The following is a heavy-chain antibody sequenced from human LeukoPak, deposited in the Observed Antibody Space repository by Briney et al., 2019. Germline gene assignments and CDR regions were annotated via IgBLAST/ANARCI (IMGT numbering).Heavy chain of an antibody. CDR1: GGSIRGYY. J-gene: IGHJ6*03. Sequence: PSETLSLTCNVSGGSIRGYYWSWIRQSPEKGLEWIGYIYSSGSTNYNPSLKSRVTMSVDTSKNQLSLKVSSVTAADTAVYYCARVFDSGSQAYFYYMDVWGKGTTVIISS. CDR2: IYSSGST. V-gene: IGHV4-59*01. CDR3: ARVFDSGSQAYFYYMDV. D-gene: IGHD3-10*01.